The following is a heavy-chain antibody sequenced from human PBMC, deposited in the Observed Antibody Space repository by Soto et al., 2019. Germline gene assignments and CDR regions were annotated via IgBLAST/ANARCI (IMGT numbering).Heavy chain of an antibody. V-gene: IGHV1-69*13. CDR1: GGTFSSYA. CDR3: ISTLGARFDY. D-gene: IGHD1-26*01. Sequence: GASVKVSCKASGGTFSSYAISWVRQAPGQGLEWMGGIIPIFGTANYAQKFQGRVTITADESTSTAYMEVSSLRSEDTAVYYCISTLGARFDYWGQGTLVTISS. J-gene: IGHJ4*02. CDR2: IIPIFGTA.